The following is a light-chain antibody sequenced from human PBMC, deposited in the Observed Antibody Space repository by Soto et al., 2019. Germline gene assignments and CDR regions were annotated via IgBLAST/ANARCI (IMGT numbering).Light chain of an antibody. CDR3: SSYTTTSTLV. CDR1: SSDVGRYNY. J-gene: IGLJ3*02. CDR2: DVS. Sequence: QSALTQPASVSGSPGQSITISCTGTSSDVGRYNYVSWNQQHPGKAPKLIIYDVSSRPSGVSNPFSGSKSGNTAPLTISGLQAEDEADYYCSSYTTTSTLVFGGGTKLTVL. V-gene: IGLV2-14*01.